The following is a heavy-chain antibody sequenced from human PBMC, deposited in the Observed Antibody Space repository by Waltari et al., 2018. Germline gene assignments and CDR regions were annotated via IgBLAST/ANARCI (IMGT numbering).Heavy chain of an antibody. J-gene: IGHJ6*02. CDR3: ARDGWDIVVVTARYYYYGMDV. CDR1: GYTFTSYG. CDR2: ISAYNGNT. Sequence: QVQLVQSGAEVKKPGASVKVSCKASGYTFTSYGISWVRQAPGHGLEWMGWISAYNGNTNYAQKLQGRVTMTTDTSTSTAYMELRSLRSDDTAVYYCARDGWDIVVVTARYYYYGMDVWGQGTTVTVSS. D-gene: IGHD2-21*02. V-gene: IGHV1-18*01.